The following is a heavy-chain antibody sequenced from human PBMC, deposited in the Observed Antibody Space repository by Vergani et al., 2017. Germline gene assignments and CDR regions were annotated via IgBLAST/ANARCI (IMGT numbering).Heavy chain of an antibody. J-gene: IGHJ3*02. CDR3: AGIYGGNSDVFDI. CDR2: IYYSGST. V-gene: IGHV4-34*11. Sequence: QVQLQQWGAGLLKPSETLSLTCAVYGGSFSGYYWSWIRQPPGKGLEWIGYIYYSGSTNYNPSLKSRVTISVDTSKNQLSLKLSSVTAADTAVYYCAGIYGGNSDVFDIWGQGTMVTVSS. D-gene: IGHD4-23*01. CDR1: GGSFSGYY.